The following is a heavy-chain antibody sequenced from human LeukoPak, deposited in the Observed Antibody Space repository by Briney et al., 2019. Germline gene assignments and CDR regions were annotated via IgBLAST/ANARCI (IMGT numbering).Heavy chain of an antibody. D-gene: IGHD6-13*01. V-gene: IGHV3-7*01. J-gene: IGHJ4*02. CDR2: IKRDGSEK. CDR3: AGYYSSKYLYFDY. CDR1: GFTFSSYW. Sequence: PGGSLRLSCAASGFTFSSYWLSWVRQAPGKGLECVANIKRDGSEKYYVDSVKGRFTISTDNAKNSLYLQMNSLRAEDTAVYYCAGYYSSKYLYFDYWGQGTLVTVSS.